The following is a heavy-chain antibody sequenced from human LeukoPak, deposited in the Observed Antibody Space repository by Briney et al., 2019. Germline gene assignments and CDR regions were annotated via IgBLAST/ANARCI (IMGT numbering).Heavy chain of an antibody. V-gene: IGHV4-59*08. CDR1: GGFLSGYH. J-gene: IGHJ5*02. CDR3: ARRTYCSGGRCYGEYWFDP. CDR2: IYYTGNA. Sequence: PSETLSLTCSVSGGFLSGYHWNWIRQSPGKGLQWIANIYYTGNADYNPSLRSRVTISVDTPKNQISLILNSVTAADTAIYYCARRTYCSGGRCYGEYWFDPWGPGTLVTVSS. D-gene: IGHD2-15*01.